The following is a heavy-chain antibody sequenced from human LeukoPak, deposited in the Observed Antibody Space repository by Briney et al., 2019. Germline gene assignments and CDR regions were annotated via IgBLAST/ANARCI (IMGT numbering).Heavy chain of an antibody. V-gene: IGHV3-7*01. D-gene: IGHD1-1*01. Sequence: SGGSLRLSCAASGFTFSSYWMSWVRQAPGKGLEWVANIKQDESEKYYVDSVTGRFTISRDNANNSLYLQMNSLRAEDTAVYYCARDKIEGPTKLDYWGQGILVTVSS. CDR1: GFTFSSYW. J-gene: IGHJ4*02. CDR3: ARDKIEGPTKLDY. CDR2: IKQDESEK.